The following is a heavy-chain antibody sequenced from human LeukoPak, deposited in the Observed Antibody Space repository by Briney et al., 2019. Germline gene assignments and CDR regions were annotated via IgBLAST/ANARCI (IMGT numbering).Heavy chain of an antibody. Sequence: GASVKVSCKASGCTFTSYDINWVRQATGQGLEWMGWMNPNSGNTGYAQKFQGRVTMTRNTSISTAYMELSSLRSEDTAVYYCARGRRSSSWYGYWGQGTLVTVSS. D-gene: IGHD6-13*01. CDR1: GCTFTSYD. CDR3: ARGRRSSSWYGY. J-gene: IGHJ4*02. CDR2: MNPNSGNT. V-gene: IGHV1-8*01.